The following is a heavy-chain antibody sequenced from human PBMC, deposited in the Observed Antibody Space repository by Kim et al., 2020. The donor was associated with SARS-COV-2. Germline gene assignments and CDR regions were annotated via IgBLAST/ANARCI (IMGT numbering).Heavy chain of an antibody. V-gene: IGHV3-23*01. Sequence: GGSLRLSCAASGFSYTDYAMNWVRQAPGKGLEWVSGISDRGKATFYADSAKGRFTISRDNSKDTLYLQMNYLRAEDAAVYYCARGWRYCGGGGWWDTFD. CDR1: GFSYTDYA. CDR2: ISDRGKAT. CDR3: ARGWRYCGGGGWWDTFD. D-gene: IGHD2-21*01. J-gene: IGHJ3*02.